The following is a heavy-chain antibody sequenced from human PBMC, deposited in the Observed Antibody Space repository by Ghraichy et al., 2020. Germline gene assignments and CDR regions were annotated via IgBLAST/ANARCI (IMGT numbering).Heavy chain of an antibody. Sequence: GESLNISCVASGFTFSRYWMSWVRQAPGKGLEWVANIRQDGSEKYYVDSVKGRFTISRDNAKNSLSLQMNSLRAEDTAVYYCTSWNGRDYWGQGTLVTVSS. CDR3: TSWNGRDY. J-gene: IGHJ4*02. V-gene: IGHV3-7*01. D-gene: IGHD1-1*01. CDR1: GFTFSRYW. CDR2: IRQDGSEK.